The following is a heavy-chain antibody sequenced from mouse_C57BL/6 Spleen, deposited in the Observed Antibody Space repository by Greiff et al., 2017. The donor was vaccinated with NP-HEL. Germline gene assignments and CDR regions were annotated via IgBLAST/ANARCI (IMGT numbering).Heavy chain of an antibody. J-gene: IGHJ4*01. CDR2: IWGVGST. CDR3: ASGLGEEAMDY. Sequence: QVQLKESGPGLVAPSQSLSITCTVSGFSLTSYGVAWVRQSPGKGLEWLGVIWGVGSTNYNLALNSRLSISKDNSKSQVFLKMNSLQTDDTAMYYCASGLGEEAMDYWGQGTSVTVSS. D-gene: IGHD4-1*01. V-gene: IGHV2-6*01. CDR1: GFSLTSYG.